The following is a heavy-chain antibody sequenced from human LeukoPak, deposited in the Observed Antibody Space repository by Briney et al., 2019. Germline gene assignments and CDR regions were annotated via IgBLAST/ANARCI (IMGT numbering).Heavy chain of an antibody. CDR3: AREARSSYYYDSSGYYLDY. Sequence: GGSLRLSCAVSGFTFSSYTMNWVRQAPGKGLEWVSYISGSSSTIYYADSVKGRFTISRDNAKNSLYLQMNSLRAEDTAVYYCAREARSSYYYDSSGYYLDYWGQGTLVTVSS. CDR2: ISGSSSTI. CDR1: GFTFSSYT. J-gene: IGHJ4*02. V-gene: IGHV3-48*04. D-gene: IGHD3-22*01.